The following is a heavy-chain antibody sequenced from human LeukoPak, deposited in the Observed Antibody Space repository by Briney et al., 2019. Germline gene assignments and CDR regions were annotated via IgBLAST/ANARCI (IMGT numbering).Heavy chain of an antibody. V-gene: IGHV4-59*01. CDR1: GGSISSYY. D-gene: IGHD6-19*01. CDR2: IYYSGST. J-gene: IGHJ1*01. CDR3: ARARSSSGWYGNFQH. Sequence: SETLSLTCTVSGGSISSYYWSWIRQPPGKGLEWIGYIYYSGSTNHNPSLKSRVTISVDTSKNQFSLKLSSVTAADTAVYYCARARSSSGWYGNFQHWGQGTLVTVSS.